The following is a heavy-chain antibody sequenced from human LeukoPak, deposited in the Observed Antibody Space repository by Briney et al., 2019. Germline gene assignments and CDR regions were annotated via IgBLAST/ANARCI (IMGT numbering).Heavy chain of an antibody. D-gene: IGHD6-19*01. CDR1: SYAFTRYG. CDR2: INPNSGGT. Sequence: GASVKVSCKASSYAFTRYGISWVRQAPGQGLEWMGWINPNSGGTNYAQKFQGRVTMTRDTSISTAYMELSRLRSDDTAVYYCATITAVAGTFAFDIWGQGTMVTVSS. V-gene: IGHV1-2*02. J-gene: IGHJ3*02. CDR3: ATITAVAGTFAFDI.